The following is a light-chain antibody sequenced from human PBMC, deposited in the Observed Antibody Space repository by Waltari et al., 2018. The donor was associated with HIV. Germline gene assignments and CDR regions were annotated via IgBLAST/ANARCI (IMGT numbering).Light chain of an antibody. J-gene: IGLJ2*01. CDR1: STNIGSYNL. CDR2: EVN. V-gene: IGLV2-23*02. Sequence: QSALTQSASVSGSPGQSITISCTGTSTNIGSYNLVPWYQQQPGKAPQVIIYEVNKRPSGVSNRFPGSTSGRTASLTIAGLQAEDEADYYCCSYACSSNVVIGGGTKLTVL. CDR3: CSYACSSNVV.